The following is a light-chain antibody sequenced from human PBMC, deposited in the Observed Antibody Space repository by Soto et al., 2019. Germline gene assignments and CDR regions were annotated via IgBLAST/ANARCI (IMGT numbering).Light chain of an antibody. J-gene: IGLJ2*01. CDR1: SSDVGSYNL. CDR2: EVS. V-gene: IGLV2-23*02. Sequence: QSALTQPASVSGSPGQSITISCIGTSSDVGSYNLVSWYQQHPGKAPKVLIYEVSERPSGVSNRFSGSKSGNTASLTISGLQAEDEDEYYCCSYAGSRTHVLFGGGTKLTVL. CDR3: CSYAGSRTHVL.